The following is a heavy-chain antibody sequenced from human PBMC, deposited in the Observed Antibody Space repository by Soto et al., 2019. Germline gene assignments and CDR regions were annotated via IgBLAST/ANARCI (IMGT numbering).Heavy chain of an antibody. J-gene: IGHJ4*02. CDR3: ARDRENSGYTVIPHFDY. D-gene: IGHD5-12*01. Sequence: QVQLVQSGAEVKKPGASVKVSCKASGYTFTSYYMHWVRQAPGQGLEWMGIINPSGGSTSYAQKFQGRVTMTRDTSTSTVYMELSSLRSEDTAVYYCARDRENSGYTVIPHFDYWGQGTLVTVSS. V-gene: IGHV1-46*03. CDR1: GYTFTSYY. CDR2: INPSGGST.